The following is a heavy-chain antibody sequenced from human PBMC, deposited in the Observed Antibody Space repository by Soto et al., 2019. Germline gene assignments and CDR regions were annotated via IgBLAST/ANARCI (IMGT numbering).Heavy chain of an antibody. J-gene: IGHJ2*01. CDR1: GFTFDSYT. V-gene: IGHV3-21*01. CDR2: VSATTTYK. CDR3: ARGGASKSGHLWYFDF. Sequence: PGGSLRLSCTASGFTFDSYTMNWLRQAPGRGLEWVSSVSATTTYKYYADSVKGRFTISRDNAKNSLYLQTNSLRAEDTAVYYCARGGASKSGHLWYFDFWGRGTLVTVSS. D-gene: IGHD2-8*02.